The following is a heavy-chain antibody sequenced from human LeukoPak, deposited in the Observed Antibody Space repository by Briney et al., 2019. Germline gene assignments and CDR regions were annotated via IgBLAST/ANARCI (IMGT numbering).Heavy chain of an antibody. J-gene: IGHJ5*02. Sequence: ASVKVSRKASGYTFTSYDINWVRQATGQGLEWMGWMNPNSGNTGYAQKFQGRVTMTRNTSISTAYMELSSLRSEDTAVYYCARSYSSSWSKGDYGFDPWGQGTLVTVSS. CDR1: GYTFTSYD. V-gene: IGHV1-8*01. D-gene: IGHD6-13*01. CDR2: MNPNSGNT. CDR3: ARSYSSSWSKGDYGFDP.